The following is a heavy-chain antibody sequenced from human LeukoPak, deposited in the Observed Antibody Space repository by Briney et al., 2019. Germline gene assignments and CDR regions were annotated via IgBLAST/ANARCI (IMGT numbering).Heavy chain of an antibody. CDR1: GFTFSSYS. D-gene: IGHD6-19*01. CDR2: ISSSSRYI. CDR3: ASSKPNLIAVESIYNYYYYMDV. J-gene: IGHJ6*03. Sequence: GGSLRLSCAASGFTFSSYSMNWVRQAPGKGLEWVSSISSSSRYIYYADSVKGRFTISRDNAKSSLYLQMNRLRAEDTAVYYCASSKPNLIAVESIYNYYYYMDVWCKGTTVTVSS. V-gene: IGHV3-21*01.